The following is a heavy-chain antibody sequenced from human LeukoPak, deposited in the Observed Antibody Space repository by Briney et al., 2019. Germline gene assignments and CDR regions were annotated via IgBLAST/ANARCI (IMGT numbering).Heavy chain of an antibody. CDR3: ARASAIVPFYFDY. Sequence: SVKVSCKASGYTFTGYYMHWVRQAPGQGLEWMGRIIPILGIANYAQKFQGRVTITADKSTSTAYMELSSLRSEDTAVYYCARASAIVPFYFDYWGQGTLVTVSS. CDR1: GYTFTGYY. CDR2: IIPILGIA. D-gene: IGHD1-26*01. V-gene: IGHV1-69*04. J-gene: IGHJ4*02.